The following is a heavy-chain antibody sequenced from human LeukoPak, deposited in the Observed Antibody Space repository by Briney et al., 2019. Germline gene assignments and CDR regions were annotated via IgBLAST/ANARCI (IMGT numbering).Heavy chain of an antibody. V-gene: IGHV3-30*02. CDR3: AKDAGGAEDV. Sequence: QPGGSLRLSCAASGFTFSRHGMHWVRQAPGKGLEWVAYIWYDGSKKYYADSVKGRFTISRDNSKNTLYLQINSLRAEDTAVYYCAKDAGGAEDVWGKGTTVTVSS. J-gene: IGHJ6*04. D-gene: IGHD3-10*01. CDR2: IWYDGSKK. CDR1: GFTFSRHG.